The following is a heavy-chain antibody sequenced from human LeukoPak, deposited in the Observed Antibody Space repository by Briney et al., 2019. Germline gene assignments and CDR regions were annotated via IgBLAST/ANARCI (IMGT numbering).Heavy chain of an antibody. D-gene: IGHD3-10*01. V-gene: IGHV1-18*01. J-gene: IGHJ4*02. CDR1: GYTLTELS. CDR3: ARDPLNYYGSGSYYILFDY. Sequence: ASVKVSCKVSGYTLTELSMHWVRQAPGQGLEWMGWISGYNGNTNYAQKLQGRVTMTTDTSTSTAYMELRSLRSDDTAVYYCARDPLNYYGSGSYYILFDYWGQGTLVTVSS. CDR2: ISGYNGNT.